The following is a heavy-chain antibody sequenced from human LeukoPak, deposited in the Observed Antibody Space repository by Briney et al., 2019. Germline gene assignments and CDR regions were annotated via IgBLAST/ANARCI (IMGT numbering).Heavy chain of an antibody. V-gene: IGHV4-39*01. J-gene: IGHJ4*02. Sequence: SETLSLTCSVSGGSISSSSYYWRWIRQPPGKGLEWIGTIYYSGNTYYNPSLKSRVSISVDTSKNQFSLKLSSVTAADTAVYYCVRQAVAGNGFDYWGQGTLVTVSS. CDR1: GGSISSSSYY. D-gene: IGHD6-19*01. CDR3: VRQAVAGNGFDY. CDR2: IYYSGNT.